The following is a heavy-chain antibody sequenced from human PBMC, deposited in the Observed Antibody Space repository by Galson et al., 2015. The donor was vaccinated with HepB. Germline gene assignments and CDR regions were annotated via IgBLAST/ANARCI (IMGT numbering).Heavy chain of an antibody. CDR3: ARDLGLTA. CDR2: FYMTGRT. Sequence: TLSLTCTVSGGSISSYHWSWLRQAAGKGLEWIGLFYMTGRTNSNPSLNTKYSPSLKSRVTMSVDTSKNQFSLNLNSVTAADTAVYYCARDLGLTAWGQGTLVTVSS. V-gene: IGHV4-4*07. D-gene: IGHD3-16*01. J-gene: IGHJ5*02. CDR1: GGSISSYH.